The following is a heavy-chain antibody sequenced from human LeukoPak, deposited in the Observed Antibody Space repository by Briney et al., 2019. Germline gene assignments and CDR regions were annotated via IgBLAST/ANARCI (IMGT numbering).Heavy chain of an antibody. Sequence: ASVKVSCKASGGTFSSYAISWVRQAPGQGLEWMGGIIPIFGTANYTQKFQGRVTITTDESTSTAYMELSSLRSEDRAVYYCARCHYGDYVHYFDYWGQGTLVTVSS. J-gene: IGHJ4*02. CDR1: GGTFSSYA. D-gene: IGHD4-17*01. CDR2: IIPIFGTA. V-gene: IGHV1-69*05. CDR3: ARCHYGDYVHYFDY.